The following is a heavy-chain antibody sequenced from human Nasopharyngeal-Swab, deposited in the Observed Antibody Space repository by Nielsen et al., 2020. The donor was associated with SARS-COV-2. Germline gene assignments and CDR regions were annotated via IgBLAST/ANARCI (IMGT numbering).Heavy chain of an antibody. J-gene: IGHJ6*02. CDR1: GFTFGDYA. CDR2: IRSKAYGGTT. V-gene: IGHV3-49*04. Sequence: GESLKISCPASGFTFGDYAMSWVRQAPGKGLEWVGFIRSKAYGGTTEYAASVKGRFTISRDDSKSIAYLQMNSLKTEDTAVYYCTREDYYGMDVWGQGTTVTVSS. CDR3: TREDYYGMDV.